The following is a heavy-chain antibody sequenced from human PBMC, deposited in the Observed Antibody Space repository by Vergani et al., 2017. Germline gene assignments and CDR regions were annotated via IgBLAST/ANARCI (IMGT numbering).Heavy chain of an antibody. CDR3: AKVDDSSSSPYFDY. CDR2: ISWNSGSI. CDR1: GFTFDDYA. J-gene: IGHJ4*02. V-gene: IGHV3-9*01. Sequence: EVQLVESGGGLVQPGRSLRLSCAASGFTFDDYAMHWVRQAPGKGLEWVSGISWNSGSIGYADSVKGRFTISRDNAKNSLYLQMNSLRAEDTALYYCAKVDDSSSSPYFDYWGQGTLVTVSS. D-gene: IGHD6-6*01.